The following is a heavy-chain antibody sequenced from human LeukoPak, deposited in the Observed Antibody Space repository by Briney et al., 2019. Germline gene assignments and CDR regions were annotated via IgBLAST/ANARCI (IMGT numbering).Heavy chain of an antibody. V-gene: IGHV4-39*07. CDR1: GGSISSSSYY. Sequence: SETLSLTCTVSGGSISSSSYYWGWIRQPPGKGLEWIGSIYYSGSTYYNPSLKSRVTISVDTSKNQFSLKVRSVTAADTAVYYCAREGVLGATFWSRDAFDIWGQGTMVTVSS. D-gene: IGHD1-26*01. CDR2: IYYSGST. J-gene: IGHJ3*02. CDR3: AREGVLGATFWSRDAFDI.